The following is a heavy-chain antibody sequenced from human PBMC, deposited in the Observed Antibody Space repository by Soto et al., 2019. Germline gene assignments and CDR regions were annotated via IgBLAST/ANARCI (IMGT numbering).Heavy chain of an antibody. V-gene: IGHV1-3*01. CDR2: INAGNGNT. CDR3: ARDMHAGFTHYFDP. D-gene: IGHD1-26*01. Sequence: VASVKVSCKASGYTFTSYAMHWVRQAPGQRLEWMGWINAGNGNTKYSQKFQGRVTITRDTSASTAYMELSSLRSEDTAVYYCARDMHAGFTHYFDPWGQGTLVTVSS. CDR1: GYTFTSYA. J-gene: IGHJ5*02.